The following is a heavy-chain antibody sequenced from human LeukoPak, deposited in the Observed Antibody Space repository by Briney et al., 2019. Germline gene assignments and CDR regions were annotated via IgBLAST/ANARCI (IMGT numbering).Heavy chain of an antibody. CDR3: AKVFPSPITTPIYYFDY. CDR1: GFAFSSYG. J-gene: IGHJ4*02. CDR2: IRYDGSNK. Sequence: GGSLRLSCAASGFAFSSYGMHWVRQAPGKGLEWVAFIRYDGSNKYYADSVKGRFTISRDNSKNTLYLQMNSLRAEDTAVYYCAKVFPSPITTPIYYFDYWGQGTLVTVSS. V-gene: IGHV3-30*02. D-gene: IGHD1-14*01.